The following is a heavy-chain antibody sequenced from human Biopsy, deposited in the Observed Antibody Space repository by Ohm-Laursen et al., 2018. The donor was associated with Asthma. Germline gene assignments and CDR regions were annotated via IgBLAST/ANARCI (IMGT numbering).Heavy chain of an antibody. CDR2: SNSVFGTT. Sequence: SVTASCKSLGGTFNTYVIGWVRQAPGQGLEWMGGSNSVFGTTIYPQKFQDRVTITADDSTSSVYMELSSLRSEDTAVYYCARKAGSCITRTCYSLDFWGQGTLVTVSS. CDR1: GGTFNTYV. V-gene: IGHV1-69*13. J-gene: IGHJ4*02. D-gene: IGHD2-15*01. CDR3: ARKAGSCITRTCYSLDF.